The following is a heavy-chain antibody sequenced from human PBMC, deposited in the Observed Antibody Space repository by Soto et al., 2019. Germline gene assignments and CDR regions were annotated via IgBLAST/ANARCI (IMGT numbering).Heavy chain of an antibody. V-gene: IGHV1-2*02. CDR1: GYNFTGYY. D-gene: IGHD2-2*01. J-gene: IGHJ6*02. Sequence: QVQLLQSGAEVQTPGASVRVSCKASGYNFTGYYIHWVREAPGQGLEWMGWINPQTGGTSYAQKFQGRVTLSRDTSINTAYLELSRLRFDDAAVYFCARERYQVISDGMDVWGQVTTVTVSS. CDR3: ARERYQVISDGMDV. CDR2: INPQTGGT.